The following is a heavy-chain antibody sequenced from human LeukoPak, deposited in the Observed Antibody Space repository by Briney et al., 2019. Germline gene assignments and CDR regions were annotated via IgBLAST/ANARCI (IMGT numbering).Heavy chain of an antibody. V-gene: IGHV3-43D*03. Sequence: GGSLRLSCAASGFTFDDYAMHWVRQAPGKGLEWVSLISWDGGSTYYADSVKGRFTISRDNSKNSLYLQMNSLRAEDTALYYCAKDKMGSGSYYYFDYWGQGTLVTVSS. CDR3: AKDKMGSGSYYYFDY. CDR2: ISWDGGST. D-gene: IGHD3-10*01. J-gene: IGHJ4*02. CDR1: GFTFDDYA.